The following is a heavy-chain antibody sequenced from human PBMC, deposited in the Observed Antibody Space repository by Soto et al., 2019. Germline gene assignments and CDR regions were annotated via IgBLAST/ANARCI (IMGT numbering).Heavy chain of an antibody. CDR2: ISSSSSYI. Sequence: GGSLRLSCAASGFTFSSYSMNWVRQAPGKGLEWVSSISSSSSYIYYADSVKGRFTISRDNAKNSLYLQMNSLRAEDTAVYYCARDGASHYYDSSEGAFDIWGQGTMVTVSS. CDR3: ARDGASHYYDSSEGAFDI. V-gene: IGHV3-21*01. CDR1: GFTFSSYS. D-gene: IGHD3-22*01. J-gene: IGHJ3*02.